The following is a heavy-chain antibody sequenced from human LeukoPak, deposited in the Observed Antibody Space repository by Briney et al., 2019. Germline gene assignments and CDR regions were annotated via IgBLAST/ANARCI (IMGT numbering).Heavy chain of an antibody. D-gene: IGHD1-1*01. CDR2: IDYTGTT. J-gene: IGHJ4*02. CDR3: AREGLLERRYIFDY. Sequence: PSETLSLTCTVSYGSISTYYWNWIRQPPGRGLEWIGYIDYTGTTNYNPSLKSRVTISVNTSKNQFSLKLTSVTPEDTAVYYCAREGLLERRYIFDYWGQGTLVTVSS. CDR1: YGSISTYY. V-gene: IGHV4-59*12.